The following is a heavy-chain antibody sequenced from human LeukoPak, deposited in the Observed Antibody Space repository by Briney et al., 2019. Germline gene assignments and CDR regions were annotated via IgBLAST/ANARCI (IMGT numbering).Heavy chain of an antibody. CDR3: ARDRRLREYSYGYFGY. Sequence: PGGSLRLSCAASGFTVSSNYMSWVRQAPGKGLEWVSVIYSGGSTYYADSVKGRFTISRDNSKNTLYLQMNSLRAEDTAVYYCARDRRLREYSYGYFGYWGQGTLVTVSS. CDR1: GFTVSSNY. V-gene: IGHV3-53*01. CDR2: IYSGGST. J-gene: IGHJ4*02. D-gene: IGHD5-18*01.